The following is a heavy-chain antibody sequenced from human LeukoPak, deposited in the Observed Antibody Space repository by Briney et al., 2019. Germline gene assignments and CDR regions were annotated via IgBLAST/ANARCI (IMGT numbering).Heavy chain of an antibody. Sequence: ASVKVSCKASGYTFTSYGISWVRQAPGQGLEWMGWISAYNGNTNYAQKLQGRVTMTTDTSTSTAYMELRSLRSDDTAVYYCATLSMVRVSDYYYYYMDVWGKGTTVTVSS. CDR2: ISAYNGNT. J-gene: IGHJ6*03. CDR3: ATLSMVRVSDYYYYYMDV. V-gene: IGHV1-18*01. D-gene: IGHD3-10*01. CDR1: GYTFTSYG.